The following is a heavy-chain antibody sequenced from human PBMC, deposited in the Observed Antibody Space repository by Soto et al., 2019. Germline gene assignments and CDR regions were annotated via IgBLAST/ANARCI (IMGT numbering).Heavy chain of an antibody. V-gene: IGHV3-23*01. CDR2: ISGSGGIT. D-gene: IGHD3-16*01. CDR3: PRARQGAPYYYTMDL. CDR1: GFTFSSYA. Sequence: XVSLSLSCIASGFTFSSYAMTWVGQAPGKGLEWVSDISGSGGITYYADSVKGRFTISRDNSKNTLNLQMNSLRAEDTAVYYCPRARQGAPYYYTMDLGGQGTTVT. J-gene: IGHJ6*02.